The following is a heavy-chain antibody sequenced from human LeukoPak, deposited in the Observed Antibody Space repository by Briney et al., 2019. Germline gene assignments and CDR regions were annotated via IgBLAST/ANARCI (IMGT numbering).Heavy chain of an antibody. CDR3: ATSPLWLSAALDY. V-gene: IGHV1-24*01. D-gene: IGHD5-18*01. J-gene: IGHJ4*02. Sequence: SVKVSCKVSGYTLTELSMHWVRQAPGKGLEWMGGFDPEDGETIYAQKFQGRVTMTEDTSTDTAYMELSSLRSEDTAVYYCATSPLWLSAALDYWGQGTLVTVSS. CDR1: GYTLTELS. CDR2: FDPEDGET.